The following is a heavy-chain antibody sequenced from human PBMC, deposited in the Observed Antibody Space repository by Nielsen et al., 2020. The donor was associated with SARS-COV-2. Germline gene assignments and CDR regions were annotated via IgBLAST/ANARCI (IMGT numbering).Heavy chain of an antibody. Sequence: SETLSLTCTVSGGSISSSSYYWGWIRQPPGKGLEWIGSIYYSGSTYYNPSLKSRVTISVDTSKNQFSLKLSSVTAADTAVYYCAVWYSSSWYPLHPYDYWGQGTLVTVSS. V-gene: IGHV4-39*01. D-gene: IGHD6-13*01. CDR1: GGSISSSSYY. CDR2: IYYSGST. J-gene: IGHJ4*02. CDR3: AVWYSSSWYPLHPYDY.